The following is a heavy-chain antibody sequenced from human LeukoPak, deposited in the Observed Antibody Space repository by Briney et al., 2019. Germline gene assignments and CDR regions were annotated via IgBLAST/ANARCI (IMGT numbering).Heavy chain of an antibody. J-gene: IGHJ4*02. Sequence: HPGGSLRLSCAASGFTFSSYDMNWVRQAPGKGLEWVAFIRYDGSRKYYADSVKGRFTISRDNSKNTVYLQMNSLRAEDTAVYYCAMGNNFDFFYFDYWGQGTLVSVSS. CDR2: IRYDGSRK. CDR1: GFTFSSYD. D-gene: IGHD3-9*01. CDR3: AMGNNFDFFYFDY. V-gene: IGHV3-30*02.